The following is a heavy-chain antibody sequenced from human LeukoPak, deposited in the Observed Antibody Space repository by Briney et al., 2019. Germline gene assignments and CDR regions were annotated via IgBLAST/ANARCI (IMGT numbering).Heavy chain of an antibody. CDR1: GLTFNNYA. Sequence: GGSLRLSCAVSGLTFNNYAMSWVRQAPGKGLEWVSGISGRGASKYYADSVKGRFTISRDNSKNTLYLQMNSLRAEDTAVYYCAKPRRGGSGISAFDYWGQGTLVTVSS. V-gene: IGHV3-23*01. CDR2: ISGRGASK. J-gene: IGHJ4*02. D-gene: IGHD3-10*01. CDR3: AKPRRGGSGISAFDY.